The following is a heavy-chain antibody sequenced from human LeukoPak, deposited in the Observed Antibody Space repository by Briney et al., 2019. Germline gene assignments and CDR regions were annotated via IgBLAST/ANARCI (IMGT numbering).Heavy chain of an antibody. D-gene: IGHD2-2*03. V-gene: IGHV3-30*04. CDR2: ISYDGSNA. J-gene: IGHJ5*02. Sequence: GGSLRLSCAASGISFSRYAMHWVRQAPGKGLEWVAVISYDGSNAYHADSVKGRFTISRDNSKNTLSIQMNSLRPEDTAVYYCVRDGYCGSATCSGWFDPWGQGTLVTVSS. CDR3: VRDGYCGSATCSGWFDP. CDR1: GISFSRYA.